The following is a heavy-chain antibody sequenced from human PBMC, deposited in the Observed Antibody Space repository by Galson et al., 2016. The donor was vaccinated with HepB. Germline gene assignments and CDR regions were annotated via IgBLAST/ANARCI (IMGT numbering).Heavy chain of an antibody. CDR3: ARGKGNFDWLGDAFDM. D-gene: IGHD3-9*01. J-gene: IGHJ3*02. V-gene: IGHV5-51*01. CDR2: IYPGDSDT. Sequence: QSGAEVKKPGESLKISCKGSGYSFTTYWIGWVRQMPGKGLEWMGIIYPGDSDTRNSPSFQGQVTISADKSISTAYLQWSSLKASATAMYYCARGKGNFDWLGDAFDMWGQGTMVTVSS. CDR1: GYSFTTYW.